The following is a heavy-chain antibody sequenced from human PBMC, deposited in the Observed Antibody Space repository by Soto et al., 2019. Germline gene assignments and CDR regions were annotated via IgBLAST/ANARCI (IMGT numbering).Heavy chain of an antibody. J-gene: IGHJ4*02. V-gene: IGHV1-69*02. Sequence: QVQLVQSGAEVKKPGSSVKVSCKASGGTFSSYTISWVRQAPGQGLEWMGRIIPILGIANYAQKFQGRVTITAEKSTSTAYMELSSLRSEDTAVYYCASPSIAVAGARDYWGQGTLVTVSS. D-gene: IGHD6-19*01. CDR3: ASPSIAVAGARDY. CDR2: IIPILGIA. CDR1: GGTFSSYT.